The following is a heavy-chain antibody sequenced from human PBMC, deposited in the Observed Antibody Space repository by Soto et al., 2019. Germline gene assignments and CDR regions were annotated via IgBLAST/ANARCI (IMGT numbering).Heavy chain of an antibody. CDR3: ARSVAGHFDY. V-gene: IGHV3-48*02. J-gene: IGHJ4*02. Sequence: EVQLVESGGGLVQPGGSLRLSCAASGFTFNIYSMNWVRQAPGKGLEWVSYITSDTTTIHYADSVRGRFTISRDNAENSLFLQMNNLRDDDTAAYYCARSVAGHFDYWGQGALVTVSS. D-gene: IGHD6-19*01. CDR2: ITSDTTTI. CDR1: GFTFNIYS.